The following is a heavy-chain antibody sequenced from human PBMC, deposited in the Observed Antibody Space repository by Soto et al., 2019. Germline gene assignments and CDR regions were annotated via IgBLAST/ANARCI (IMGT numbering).Heavy chain of an antibody. Sequence: EVQLVESGGGLVKPGGSLRLSCAASGFTFSNAWMNWVRQAPGKGLEWVGRIKSKTDGGTTDYAAPVKGRFTISRDDSKNTLYLPMNSLKTEDTDVYYCTTAGSGAAAGTGAYYYYGMDVWGQGTTVTVSS. CDR2: IKSKTDGGTT. J-gene: IGHJ6*02. D-gene: IGHD6-13*01. CDR3: TTAGSGAAAGTGAYYYYGMDV. V-gene: IGHV3-15*07. CDR1: GFTFSNAW.